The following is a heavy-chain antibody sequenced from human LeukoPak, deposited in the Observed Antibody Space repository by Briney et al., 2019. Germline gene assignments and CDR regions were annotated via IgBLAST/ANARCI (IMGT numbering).Heavy chain of an antibody. Sequence: GASVKVSCKASGYTFTGYYMHWVRQAPRQGLEWMGWINPYSGGTNYAQKFQGRVTMTRDTSISTAYMELSRLRSDDTAVYYCVRDRTKYCSSTSCPLDYWGQGTLVTVSS. D-gene: IGHD2-2*01. CDR1: GYTFTGYY. CDR2: INPYSGGT. J-gene: IGHJ4*02. V-gene: IGHV1-2*02. CDR3: VRDRTKYCSSTSCPLDY.